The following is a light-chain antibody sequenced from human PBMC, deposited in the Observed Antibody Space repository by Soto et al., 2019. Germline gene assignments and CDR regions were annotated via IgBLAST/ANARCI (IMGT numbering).Light chain of an antibody. J-gene: IGLJ1*01. CDR1: SSDVVSYNY. V-gene: IGLV2-14*03. CDR2: DVS. CDR3: SSYTTSGTLV. Sequence: QSALTQPASVSGSPGQSIIISCTGTSSDVVSYNYVSWYQHHPGKAPNFMIYDVSNRPSGVSNRFSGSKSGNTASLTISGLQAEDEADYYCSSYTTSGTLVFGSGTKLTVL.